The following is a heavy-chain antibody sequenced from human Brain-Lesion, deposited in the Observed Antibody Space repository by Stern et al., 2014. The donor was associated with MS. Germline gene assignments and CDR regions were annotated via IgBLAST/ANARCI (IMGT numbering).Heavy chain of an antibody. V-gene: IGHV3-74*01. Sequence: EVQLVESGGGLVQPGGSLRLSCAASGFTFSNYWMHWVRQAPGKGLVWVSRVNNDGRRTSYADSVKGRFPMSRDNAKNTLYLQMNSLRVEDTAIYYCARGERWFDSWGQGTLVTGSS. CDR3: ARGERWFDS. J-gene: IGHJ5*01. CDR1: GFTFSNYW. CDR2: VNNDGRRT.